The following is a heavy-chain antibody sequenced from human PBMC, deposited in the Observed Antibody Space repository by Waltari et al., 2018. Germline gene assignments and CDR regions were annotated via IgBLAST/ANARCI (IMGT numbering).Heavy chain of an antibody. V-gene: IGHV3-49*03. CDR3: TRDGISGDSARPYYFDY. CDR1: GFTFGDYA. Sequence: EVQLVESGGGLVQPGRSLRLSCPASGFTFGDYALSWFRQAPGTGLEWVGFIRSKAYGGTTEYAASVKGRFTISRDDSKSIAYLQMNSLKTEDTAVYYCTRDGISGDSARPYYFDYWGQGTLVTVSS. D-gene: IGHD4-17*01. J-gene: IGHJ4*02. CDR2: IRSKAYGGTT.